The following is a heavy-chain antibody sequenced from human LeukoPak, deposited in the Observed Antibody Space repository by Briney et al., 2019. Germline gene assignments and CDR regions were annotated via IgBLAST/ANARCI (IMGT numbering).Heavy chain of an antibody. Sequence: GGSLRLSCAAPGFTFADYAMHWVRQAPGKGLEWVSGISWNSGSIGYADSVKGRFTISRDNAKNSLYLQMNSLRAEDTALYYCAKERGGGYNYGNFDYWGQGTLVTVSS. CDR2: ISWNSGSI. V-gene: IGHV3-9*01. CDR3: AKERGGGYNYGNFDY. J-gene: IGHJ4*02. D-gene: IGHD5-24*01. CDR1: GFTFADYA.